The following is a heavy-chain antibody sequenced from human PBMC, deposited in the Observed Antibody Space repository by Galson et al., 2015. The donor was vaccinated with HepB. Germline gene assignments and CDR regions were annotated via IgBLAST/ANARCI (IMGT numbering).Heavy chain of an antibody. CDR2: ISYDGSNK. Sequence: SLRLSCAASGFTFSSYAMHWVRQAPGKGLEWVAVISYDGSNKYYADSVKGRFTISRDNSKNTLYLQMNSLRAEDTAVYYCARVVCSGGSCYSHDAFDIWGQGTMVTV. D-gene: IGHD2-15*01. CDR3: ARVVCSGGSCYSHDAFDI. J-gene: IGHJ3*02. CDR1: GFTFSSYA. V-gene: IGHV3-30-3*01.